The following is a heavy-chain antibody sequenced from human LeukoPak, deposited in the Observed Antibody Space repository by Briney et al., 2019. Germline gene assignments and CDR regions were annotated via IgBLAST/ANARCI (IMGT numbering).Heavy chain of an antibody. CDR2: ISGSGGST. J-gene: IGHJ1*01. D-gene: IGHD4-17*01. Sequence: GGSLRLSCVASGPIFNNYGMSWVRQAPGKGLEWVSAISGSGGSTYYADSVKGRFTISRDNSKNTLYLQMNSLRAEDTAVYYCAKDLGYGDYEYFQHWGQGTLVTVSS. V-gene: IGHV3-23*01. CDR3: AKDLGYGDYEYFQH. CDR1: GPIFNNYG.